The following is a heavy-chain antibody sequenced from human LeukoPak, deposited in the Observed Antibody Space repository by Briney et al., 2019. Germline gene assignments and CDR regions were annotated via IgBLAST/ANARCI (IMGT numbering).Heavy chain of an antibody. CDR1: GYSISSGYY. D-gene: IGHD3-3*01. CDR2: IYHSGST. J-gene: IGHJ3*02. Sequence: PSETLSLTCTVSGYSISSGYYWGWIRQPPGKGLEWIGSIYHSGSTYYNPSLKSRVTISVDTSKNQFSLKLSSVTAADTAVYYCARGPYDFWSGSAFDIWGQGTMVTVSS. CDR3: ARGPYDFWSGSAFDI. V-gene: IGHV4-38-2*02.